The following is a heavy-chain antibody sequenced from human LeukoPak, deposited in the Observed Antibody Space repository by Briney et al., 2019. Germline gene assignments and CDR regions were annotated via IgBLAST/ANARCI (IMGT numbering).Heavy chain of an antibody. CDR1: GFSFSSSA. CDR2: ISGGGGST. J-gene: IGHJ4*02. CDR3: AKIHGSGSYYYFDY. D-gene: IGHD3-10*01. V-gene: IGHV3-23*01. Sequence: SGGSLRLSCAASGFSFSSSAMNWVRQAPGKGLEWVSTISGGGGSTYYADSMKGRFTISRDNSKNALYLQMNSLRAEDTAVYYCAKIHGSGSYYYFDYWGQGTLVTVSS.